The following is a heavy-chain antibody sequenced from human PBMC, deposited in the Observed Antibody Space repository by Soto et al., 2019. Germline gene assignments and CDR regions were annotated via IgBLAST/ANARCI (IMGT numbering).Heavy chain of an antibody. J-gene: IGHJ4*02. V-gene: IGHV3-66*01. Sequence: EVRLVQSGGGLVQPGGSLRLSCAASLFIVSDNYMSWVRQAPGKGLEWVSLIYSGGGTDYAESVKGRFTISRDNSKNTLYLQMNSLTAEYTGIYYCATRMTTAPYWGQGTVVTVSS. D-gene: IGHD4-17*01. CDR2: IYSGGGT. CDR1: LFIVSDNY. CDR3: ATRMTTAPY.